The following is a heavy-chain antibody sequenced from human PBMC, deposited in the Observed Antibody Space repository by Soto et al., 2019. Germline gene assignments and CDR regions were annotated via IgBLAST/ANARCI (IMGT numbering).Heavy chain of an antibody. V-gene: IGHV4-4*02. CDR3: ARYDYGSGDDYNIDF. D-gene: IGHD3-10*01. J-gene: IGHJ4*02. CDR1: GDSISSMNW. CDR2: IHHSGST. Sequence: QVQLQESGPGLVKPSGTLSLTCAVSGDSISSMNWWSWVRQPPEKGLERIGEIHHSGSTNYNPSLKSRVTISVDKSKNQFSLRLTSVTAADTAVYYCARYDYGSGDDYNIDFWGQGTLVTVSS.